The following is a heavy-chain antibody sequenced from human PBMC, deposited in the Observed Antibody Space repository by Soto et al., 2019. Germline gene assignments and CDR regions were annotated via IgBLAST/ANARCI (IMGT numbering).Heavy chain of an antibody. CDR3: AKASKGYTGSDLDY. D-gene: IGHD5-12*01. V-gene: IGHV3-23*01. Sequence: EVQLLESGGDLVQPGGSLRLSCAASGFSFGGYGMSWVRQAPGKGLEWVSALRGSGNTTYYDDSVRGRFIISRDSSRDTRFLQQISLRAEVTAGDFCAKASKGYTGSDLDYWGHRTVVNVSP. CDR1: GFSFGGYG. J-gene: IGHJ4*01. CDR2: LRGSGNTT.